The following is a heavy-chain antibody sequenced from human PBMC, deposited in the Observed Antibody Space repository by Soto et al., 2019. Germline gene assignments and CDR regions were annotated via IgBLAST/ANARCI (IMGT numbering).Heavy chain of an antibody. D-gene: IGHD2-2*01. V-gene: IGHV1-18*04. Sequence: QVQLVQSGGEVKKPGASVRVSCKASGYTFNIYGISWVRQAHGQGLAWVRWISAYNGNLHYGPKFEGRVSLTTDTPTNTAYMELRCLRSDYTGVYYCERESQAYQLIPNLYSFYGMDVWGQRTKVTVSS. CDR2: ISAYNGNL. CDR3: ERESQAYQLIPNLYSFYGMDV. J-gene: IGHJ6*01. CDR1: GYTFNIYG.